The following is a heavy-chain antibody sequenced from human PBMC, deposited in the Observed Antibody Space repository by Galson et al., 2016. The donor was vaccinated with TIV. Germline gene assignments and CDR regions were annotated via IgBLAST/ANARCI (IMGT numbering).Heavy chain of an antibody. CDR3: VRGKDFYGSGSYYNVAGQ. V-gene: IGHV1-69*05. CDR2: IMPLFGTP. D-gene: IGHD3-10*01. Sequence: SVKVSCKASGGTLKNYAISWVRQAPGQGLEWMGGIMPLFGTPKYAQKFQDRVTMTTDESTNTAYMDLRSLRSEDTAVYYCVRGKDFYGSGSYYNVAGQWGQGTLVTVSS. J-gene: IGHJ4*02. CDR1: GGTLKNYA.